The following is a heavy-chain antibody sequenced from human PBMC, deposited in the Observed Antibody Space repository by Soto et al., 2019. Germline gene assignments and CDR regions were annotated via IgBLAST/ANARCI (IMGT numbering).Heavy chain of an antibody. CDR2: IYWDDNE. J-gene: IGHJ4*02. Sequence: QITLKESGPTLVKPTQTLTLTCTFSGFSLTTQGVHVGWIRQPPGKALEWLALIYWDDNELYSPSLKNRLTITKDTSKGQVVLTLATVDPVDTATFYCVYRDFGDYFFQFWGQGILVNVSS. CDR1: GFSLTTQGVH. V-gene: IGHV2-5*02. D-gene: IGHD4-17*01. CDR3: VYRDFGDYFFQF.